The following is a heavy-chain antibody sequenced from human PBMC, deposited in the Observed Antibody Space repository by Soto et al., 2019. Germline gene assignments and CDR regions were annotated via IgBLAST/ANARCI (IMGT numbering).Heavy chain of an antibody. Sequence: QVQLVESGGGVVQPGRSLRLSCAASGFTFSSYGMHWVRQAPGQGLEWVAVLSYDGSNKYYAVSVKGLFTISRDNSKNTLYLQMNSLRAEDTAVYYCAKSVFTFMYSSSSFYDYYGMDVWGQGTPVTVSS. V-gene: IGHV3-30*18. CDR3: AKSVFTFMYSSSSFYDYYGMDV. J-gene: IGHJ6*02. CDR1: GFTFSSYG. CDR2: LSYDGSNK. D-gene: IGHD6-6*01.